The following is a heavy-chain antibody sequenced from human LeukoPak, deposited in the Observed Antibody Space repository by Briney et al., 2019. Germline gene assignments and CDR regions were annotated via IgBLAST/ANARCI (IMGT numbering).Heavy chain of an antibody. J-gene: IGHJ3*02. CDR3: ARGGSDAFDI. CDR2: IYYSGST. V-gene: IGHV4-59*01. CDR1: GGSNSSYY. D-gene: IGHD3-10*01. Sequence: SETLSLTCTVSGGSNSSYYWSWVRQPPGKGLEWIGYIYYSGSTNYNPSLKSRVTISVDTSKNQFSLKLSSVTAADTAVYYCARGGSDAFDIWGQGTMVTVSS.